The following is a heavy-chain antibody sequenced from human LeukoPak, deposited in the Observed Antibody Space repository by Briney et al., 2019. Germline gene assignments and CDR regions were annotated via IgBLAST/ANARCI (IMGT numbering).Heavy chain of an antibody. CDR1: GGSISSSNW. D-gene: IGHD2-2*01. Sequence: SGTLSLTCAVSGGSISSSNWWSWVGQPPGKGLEWIGEIYNSGSTNCNPSLKSRVTISVDKSKNQFSLKLSSVTAADTAVYYCARNWPGSTSYHNWFDPWGQGTLVTVSS. J-gene: IGHJ5*02. CDR2: IYNSGST. V-gene: IGHV4-4*02. CDR3: ARNWPGSTSYHNWFDP.